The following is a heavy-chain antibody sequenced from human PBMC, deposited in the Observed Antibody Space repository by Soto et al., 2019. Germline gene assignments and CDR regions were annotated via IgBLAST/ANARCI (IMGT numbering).Heavy chain of an antibody. CDR3: AHTKDSSGFLTS. CDR1: GFSLSVYGVR. D-gene: IGHD3-22*01. J-gene: IGHJ5*02. V-gene: IGHV2-5*01. Sequence: GSGPTLVNPTQTLTLTWSFSGFSLSVYGVRVIWFRQPPGETLEWLALIHWNDDKRYSPYLKSRLTITKDTSKNQVVLTLTNLDPLDTGTYFCAHTKDSSGFLTSWGQGILVTVSS. CDR2: IHWNDDK.